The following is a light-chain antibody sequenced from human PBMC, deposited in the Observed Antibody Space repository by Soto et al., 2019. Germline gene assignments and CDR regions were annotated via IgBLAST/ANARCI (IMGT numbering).Light chain of an antibody. CDR1: QSVSSSY. V-gene: IGKV3D-15*01. CDR2: GVF. J-gene: IGKJ1*01. CDR3: QQYNNWPPT. Sequence: EIVLTQSPGTLSLSPGERATLSCRASQSVSSSYLAWYQQKPGQAPRLLISGVFVRATGIPGRFSGSGSGTEFTLTISSLQSEDYAVYYCQQYNNWPPTFGQGTKVDIK.